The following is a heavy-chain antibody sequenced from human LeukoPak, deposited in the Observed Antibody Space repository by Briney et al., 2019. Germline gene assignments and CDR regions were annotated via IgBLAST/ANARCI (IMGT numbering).Heavy chain of an antibody. CDR3: ARDSTYYYASGSSGPHYFDY. CDR1: GFTFSTYA. CDR2: ISYDGSNT. V-gene: IGHV3-30*01. D-gene: IGHD3-10*01. J-gene: IGHJ4*02. Sequence: PGGSLRLSCAASGFTFSTYAMHWVRQAPGKGLEWVAVISYDGSNTYYADSVKGRFTISRDNSKNTLYLQLNSLRAEDTAVYYCARDSTYYYASGSSGPHYFDYWGQGTLVTVSS.